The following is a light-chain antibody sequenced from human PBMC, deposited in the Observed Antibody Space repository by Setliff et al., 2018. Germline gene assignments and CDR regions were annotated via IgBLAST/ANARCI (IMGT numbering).Light chain of an antibody. CDR1: SSAVDDSTY. Sequence: QSVLAQPASVSGSPGQSITISCTGVSSAVDDSTYVSWYQQHPGRAPKLMIYEGTDRPSGVSSRFSGSKSGNTASLTISGIQAEDEADYYCSSYTSSSSLYVFGTWTKVTVL. J-gene: IGLJ1*01. CDR2: EGT. CDR3: SSYTSSSSLYV. V-gene: IGLV2-14*01.